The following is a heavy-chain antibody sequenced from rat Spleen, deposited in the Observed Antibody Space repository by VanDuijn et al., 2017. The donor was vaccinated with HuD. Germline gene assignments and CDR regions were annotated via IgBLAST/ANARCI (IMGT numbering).Heavy chain of an antibody. D-gene: IGHD2-2*01. CDR3: ARGGGYHDY. CDR2: ISPSGGST. CDR1: GFTFSNYD. J-gene: IGHJ2*01. Sequence: EVQLVESGGGLVQPGRSLKLSCAASGFTFSNYDMAWVRQAPTKGLEWVASISPSGGSTYYRDSVRGRFTISRDNAKDTLYLQMDSLRSEDTATYYCARGGGYHDYWGQGVMVTVSS. V-gene: IGHV5S13*01.